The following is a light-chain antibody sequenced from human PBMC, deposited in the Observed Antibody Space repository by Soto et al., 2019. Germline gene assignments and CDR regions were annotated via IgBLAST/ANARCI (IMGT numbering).Light chain of an antibody. CDR3: CSYAGSSYV. V-gene: IGLV2-23*01. CDR1: SSDVGSYNL. CDR2: EGS. J-gene: IGLJ1*01. Sequence: QSVLTQPASASGSPGQSITISCTGTSSDVGSYNLVSWYQQHPGKAPKLMIYEGSKRPSGVSNRFSGSKSGNTASLTISGLQAEDEADYYCCSYAGSSYVFGTGTKLTVL.